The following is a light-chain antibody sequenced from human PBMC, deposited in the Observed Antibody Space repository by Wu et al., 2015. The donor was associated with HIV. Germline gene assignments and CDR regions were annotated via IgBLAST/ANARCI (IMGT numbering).Light chain of an antibody. J-gene: IGKJ3*01. CDR2: GGS. Sequence: EIVLTQSPGTLSLSPGERATLSCRASESLSSTYLAWYQHKPGQPPRLLIYGGSRRATGIPDRFSGSGSGTDFSLTISRLEPEDFAVYYCHQYGRSPPFTFGPGTKVD. CDR1: ESLSSTY. CDR3: HQYGRSPPFT. V-gene: IGKV3-20*01.